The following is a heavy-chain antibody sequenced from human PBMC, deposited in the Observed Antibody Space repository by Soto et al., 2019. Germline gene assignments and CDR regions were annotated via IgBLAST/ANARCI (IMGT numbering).Heavy chain of an antibody. CDR1: GYSFTSYW. D-gene: IGHD2-2*01. CDR3: ARGGSGCSSTSCHYYYNYIDV. J-gene: IGHJ6*03. V-gene: IGHV5-51*01. Sequence: PGESLKISCKGSGYSFTSYWIGWVRQMPGKGLEWMGIIYPGDSDTRYSPSFQGQVTISADKSISTAYLQWSSLKASDTAMYYCARGGSGCSSTSCHYYYNYIDVWGKGTTVTVSS. CDR2: IYPGDSDT.